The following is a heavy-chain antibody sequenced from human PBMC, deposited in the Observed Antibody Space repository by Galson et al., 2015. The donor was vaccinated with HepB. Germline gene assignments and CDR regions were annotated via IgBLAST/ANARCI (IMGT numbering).Heavy chain of an antibody. D-gene: IGHD6-19*01. J-gene: IGHJ4*02. Sequence: SVKVSCKASGYTFTSYAMHWVRQAPGQRLEWMGWINAGNGNTKYSQKFQGRVTITRDTSASTAYMELSSLRSEDTAVYYCARDRGLSSGWYVYPTLDSGGYWGQGTLVTVSS. CDR1: GYTFTSYA. V-gene: IGHV1-3*01. CDR2: INAGNGNT. CDR3: ARDRGLSSGWYVYPTLDSGGY.